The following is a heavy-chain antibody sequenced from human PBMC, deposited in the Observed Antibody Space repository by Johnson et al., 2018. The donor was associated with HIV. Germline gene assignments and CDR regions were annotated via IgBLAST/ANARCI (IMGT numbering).Heavy chain of an antibody. J-gene: IGHJ3*02. Sequence: QVQLVESGGGVVQPGRSLRLSCAASGFTFSSYAMHWVRQAPGKGLEWVTLISYDGSNKYNADSVKGRFPISRDNAKNSLYLQMNSLRAEDTAVYYCARDSRLRTRAVGWADAFDIWGQGTMVSVSS. CDR1: GFTFSSYA. V-gene: IGHV3-30*04. CDR3: ARDSRLRTRAVGWADAFDI. D-gene: IGHD4-17*01. CDR2: ISYDGSNK.